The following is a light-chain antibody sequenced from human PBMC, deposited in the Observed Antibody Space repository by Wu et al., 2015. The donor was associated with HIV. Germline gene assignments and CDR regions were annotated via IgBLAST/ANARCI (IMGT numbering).Light chain of an antibody. CDR3: QQYKTWPPS. V-gene: IGKV3D-15*01. Sequence: EIVMTQSPATLSVSPGEGATLSCRASQSVTNNYLAWYQQKPGQAPRLLIYGASSRATGIPDRFSGSGSGTDFTHTISSLQSEDFAVYYCQQYKTWPPSFGQGTKLEIK. J-gene: IGKJ2*03. CDR1: QSVTNNY. CDR2: GAS.